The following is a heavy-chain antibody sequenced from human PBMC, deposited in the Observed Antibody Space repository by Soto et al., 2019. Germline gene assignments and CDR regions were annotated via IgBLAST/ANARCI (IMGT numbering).Heavy chain of an antibody. J-gene: IGHJ6*02. CDR3: AREGVAPYYYYGMDV. V-gene: IGHV1-18*01. CDR1: GYTFTRSG. Sequence: QVQLVQSGAEVKKPGASVKVSCKASGYTFTRSGISWVRQAPGQGLEWMGWISTYNGDTNYAQTFQGRVTMTTDTSTRTGYMELRSLRSDDTAVYYCAREGVAPYYYYGMDVWGQGTPVTVSS. D-gene: IGHD5-12*01. CDR2: ISTYNGDT.